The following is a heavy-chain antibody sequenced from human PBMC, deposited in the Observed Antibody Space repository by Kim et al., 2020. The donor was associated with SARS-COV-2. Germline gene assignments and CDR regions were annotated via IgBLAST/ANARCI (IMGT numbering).Heavy chain of an antibody. D-gene: IGHD6-19*01. J-gene: IGHJ4*02. CDR2: VNHGGNA. CDR3: AKDHPSSGWPAFDS. V-gene: IGHV3-23*01. Sequence: GGSLRLSCAASGFTFSSRAMRWVRQAPGKGPEWVASVNHGGNAYYADSVKGRFTVSRDITRDTLYLQMSSLRAEDTALYFCAKDHPSSGWPAFDSWGQGTLVTVSS. CDR1: GFTFSSRA.